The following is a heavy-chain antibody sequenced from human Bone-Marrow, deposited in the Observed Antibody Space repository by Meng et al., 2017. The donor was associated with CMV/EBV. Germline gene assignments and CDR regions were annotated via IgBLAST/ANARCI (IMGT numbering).Heavy chain of an antibody. D-gene: IGHD6-13*01. CDR1: GFTFSSYS. CDR3: ARGAATGRGAFDI. V-gene: IGHV3-48*04. Sequence: GESLKISCAASGFTFSSYSMNWVRQAPGKGLEWVSYISSGSTTIYYADSVKGRFTISRDNAKNSLYLQMNSLRAEDTAVYYCARGAATGRGAFDIWGQGTMVTVSS. CDR2: ISSGSTTI. J-gene: IGHJ3*02.